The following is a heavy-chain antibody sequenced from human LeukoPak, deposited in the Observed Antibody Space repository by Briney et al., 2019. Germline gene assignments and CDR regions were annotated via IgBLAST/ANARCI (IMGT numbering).Heavy chain of an antibody. V-gene: IGHV1-69*04. CDR1: GGTFSSYA. Sequence: SVKVSCKASGGTFSSYAISWVRQAPGQGLEWMGRIIPILGIANYAQEFQGRVTITADKSTSTAYMELSSLRSEDTAVYYCANQEGSGYDAFDIWGQGTMVTVSS. CDR2: IIPILGIA. CDR3: ANQEGSGYDAFDI. D-gene: IGHD5-12*01. J-gene: IGHJ3*02.